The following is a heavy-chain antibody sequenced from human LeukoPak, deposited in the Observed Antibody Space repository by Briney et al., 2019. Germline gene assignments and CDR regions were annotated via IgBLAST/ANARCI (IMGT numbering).Heavy chain of an antibody. V-gene: IGHV3-23*01. CDR1: GFTFSSYG. CDR3: AKHGYSSGWYYFDY. J-gene: IGHJ4*02. CDR2: ISGSGGST. D-gene: IGHD6-19*01. Sequence: GGSLRLSCAASGFTFSSYGMHWVRQAPGKGLEWVSAISGSGGSTYYADSVKGRFTISRDNSKNTLYLQMNSLRAEDTAVYYCAKHGYSSGWYYFDYWGQGTLVTVSS.